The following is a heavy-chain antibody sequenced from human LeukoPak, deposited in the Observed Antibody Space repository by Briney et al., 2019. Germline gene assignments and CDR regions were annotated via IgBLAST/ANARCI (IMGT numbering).Heavy chain of an antibody. CDR2: INPSSGST. CDR3: ARDTGKDSISNFDP. CDR1: GYTFTNYY. D-gene: IGHD3-22*01. V-gene: IGHV1-46*01. J-gene: IGHJ2*01. Sequence: ASVKVSCKPSGYTFTNYYMHWVRQAPGQGLEWMGIINPSSGSTSYAQKFQGSVTMTRDTSTSTVYLELSRLRSEDTAVYYCARDTGKDSISNFDPWGRGTLVTVSS.